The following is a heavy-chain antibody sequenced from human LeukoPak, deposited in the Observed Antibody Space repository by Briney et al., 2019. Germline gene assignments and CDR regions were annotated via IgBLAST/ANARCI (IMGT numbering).Heavy chain of an antibody. CDR3: AKDGPSGYFLYRVLEY. V-gene: IGHV3-30*18. Sequence: GGSLRLSCAASEFTFSNYWMTWVRQAPGKGLEWVADISYDGSYKNYADSVKGRFSISRDNDKKMLFLQINSLRSEDSAVYYCAKDGPSGYFLYRVLEYWGQGTLITVSS. D-gene: IGHD6-13*01. CDR2: ISYDGSYK. J-gene: IGHJ4*02. CDR1: EFTFSNYW.